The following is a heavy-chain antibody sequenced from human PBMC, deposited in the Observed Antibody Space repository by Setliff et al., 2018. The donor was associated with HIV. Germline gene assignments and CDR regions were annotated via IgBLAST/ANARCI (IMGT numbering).Heavy chain of an antibody. CDR1: GGSVSSGAYF. CDR2: MSKRGTY. J-gene: IGHJ5*01. V-gene: IGHV4-31*03. CDR3: ARDAVEASIPGGWFDS. D-gene: IGHD2-21*01. Sequence: SSETLSLTCTVSGGSVSSGAYFWSWIRQHPGKGLEWMGYMSKRGTYIINPSLESRMTMSVDTSKNQLYLRLKSVTAADTAVHFCARDAVEASIPGGWFDSWGPGTLVTVSS.